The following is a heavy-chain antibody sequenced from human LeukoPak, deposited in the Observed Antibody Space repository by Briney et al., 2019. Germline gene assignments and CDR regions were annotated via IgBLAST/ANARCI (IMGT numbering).Heavy chain of an antibody. D-gene: IGHD6-19*01. CDR3: AKVKLPRIAVAGKIYYYYYMDV. Sequence: GGSLRLSCAASGFTFSDYYMSWIRQAPGQGLEWVSYISSSGSTIYYADSVKGRFTISRDNAKNSLYLQMNSLRAEDTAVYYCAKVKLPRIAVAGKIYYYYYMDVWGKGTTVTISS. J-gene: IGHJ6*03. CDR1: GFTFSDYY. CDR2: ISSSGSTI. V-gene: IGHV3-11*01.